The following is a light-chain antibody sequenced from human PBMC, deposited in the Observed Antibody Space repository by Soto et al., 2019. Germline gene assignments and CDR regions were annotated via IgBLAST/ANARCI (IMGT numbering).Light chain of an antibody. J-gene: IGLJ1*01. CDR2: GFT. V-gene: IGLV1-40*01. CDR3: QSYDNSLGGSYV. Sequence: QSVLTQPPSVSGAPGQRVTISCTGSSSNIGAGYDVHWYQHLPGTAPKLLIYGFTTRPSGVPDRFSGSKSGTSASLAITGLQAEDEADYYCQSYDNSLGGSYVFGTGTKLTVL. CDR1: SSNIGAGYD.